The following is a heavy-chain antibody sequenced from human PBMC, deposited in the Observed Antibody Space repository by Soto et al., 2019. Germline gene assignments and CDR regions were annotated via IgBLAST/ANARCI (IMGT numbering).Heavy chain of an antibody. D-gene: IGHD2-15*01. V-gene: IGHV4-31*03. J-gene: IGHJ3*02. CDR3: AREVKSAAASDPFDI. Sequence: QAQLQESGPGLVTPSQTLSLTCTVSGGSISSDNYFWSWIRQHPGKGLEWIGYIDYIGRAYYNPSLKSRVTTSVDTSKNQFSLRLSSVTVADTATYYCAREVKSAAASDPFDIWGQGTVVTVSS. CDR1: GGSISSDNYF. CDR2: IDYIGRA.